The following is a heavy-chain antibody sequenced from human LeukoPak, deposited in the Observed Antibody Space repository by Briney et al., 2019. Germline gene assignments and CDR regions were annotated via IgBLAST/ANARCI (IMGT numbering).Heavy chain of an antibody. V-gene: IGHV5-51*01. CDR1: EYSFTSYW. CDR3: ARQGDYDTYYYYYMDV. CDR2: IYPGDSDT. J-gene: IGHJ6*03. Sequence: GESLKISCKGSEYSFTSYWIGWVRQMPGKGLEWMGIIYPGDSDTRYSPSFQGQVTISADKSISTAYLQWSSLKASDTAMYYCARQGDYDTYYYYYMDVWGKGTTVTVSS. D-gene: IGHD4-17*01.